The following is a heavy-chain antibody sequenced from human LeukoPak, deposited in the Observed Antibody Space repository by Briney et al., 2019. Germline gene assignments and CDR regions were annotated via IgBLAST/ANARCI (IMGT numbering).Heavy chain of an antibody. Sequence: SETLSLSCTVSGGSISDYYWSWIRQPAGKGLEWVGRIYLSGSTNYSPSLKSRFTMSVDTSKNQFSLRLSSVTAADTAVYYCARYTGYFGSGGFDLWGQGTLVTVSS. CDR1: GGSISDYY. J-gene: IGHJ4*02. CDR2: IYLSGST. V-gene: IGHV4-4*07. D-gene: IGHD3-10*01. CDR3: ARYTGYFGSGGFDL.